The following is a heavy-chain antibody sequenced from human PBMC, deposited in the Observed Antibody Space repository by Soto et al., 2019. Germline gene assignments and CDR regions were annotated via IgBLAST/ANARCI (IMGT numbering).Heavy chain of an antibody. CDR3: ARDLGYYDSSGYFDY. V-gene: IGHV3-11*01. D-gene: IGHD3-22*01. CDR1: GFTFSDYY. Sequence: GGSLRLSCAASGFTFSDYYMSWIRQAPGRGLEWVSYISSSDSIVSYADSVKGRFTISRDNAKNSLYLQMNSLRAEDTAVYFCARDLGYYDSSGYFDYWGQGTLVTVSS. CDR2: ISSSDSIV. J-gene: IGHJ4*02.